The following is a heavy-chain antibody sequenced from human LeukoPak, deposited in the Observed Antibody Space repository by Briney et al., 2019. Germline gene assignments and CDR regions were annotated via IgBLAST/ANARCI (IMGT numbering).Heavy chain of an antibody. D-gene: IGHD6-6*01. CDR3: AKSLWSSSSGYFDY. V-gene: IGHV3-9*01. J-gene: IGHJ4*02. CDR2: ISWNSGSI. CDR1: GFTFDDFA. Sequence: GGSLRLSCAASGFTFDDFAMHWVRQVPGKGLEWVSGISWNSGSIVYADSVKGRFTISKDSAENSLFLQMNSLRPEDTALYYCAKSLWSSSSGYFDYWGQGALVTVTS.